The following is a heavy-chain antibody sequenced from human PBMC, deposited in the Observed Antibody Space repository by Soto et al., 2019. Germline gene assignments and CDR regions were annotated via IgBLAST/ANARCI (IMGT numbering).Heavy chain of an antibody. J-gene: IGHJ3*02. D-gene: IGHD3-10*01. V-gene: IGHV1-69*08. Sequence: QAQLVQSGAEVKKPGSSVKVSCKASGGTFSTYIISWVRQAPGQGLEWMGRIIPILGIANYAQNFQGRVTITAYKSTSTVYMELSSLRSEDTAVYYCAREVYYGSGSYYKNDAFAIWGQGTMVTVSS. CDR2: IIPILGIA. CDR3: AREVYYGSGSYYKNDAFAI. CDR1: GGTFSTYI.